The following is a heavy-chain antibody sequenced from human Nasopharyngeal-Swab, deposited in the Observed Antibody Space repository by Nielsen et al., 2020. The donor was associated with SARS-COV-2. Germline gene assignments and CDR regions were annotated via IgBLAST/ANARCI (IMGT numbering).Heavy chain of an antibody. CDR1: GFSFSGFA. V-gene: IGHV3-48*02. J-gene: IGHJ4*02. D-gene: IGHD2-21*01. Sequence: GESLKISCAASGFSFSGFAMNWVRLAPGKGLEWVSYISLSGSTKYYADSVKGRFTISRDNGKDSLYLQMDSLRDEDTAVYYCARAHWCGGECYGSTYWGQGTLVTVSS. CDR3: ARAHWCGGECYGSTY. CDR2: ISLSGSTK.